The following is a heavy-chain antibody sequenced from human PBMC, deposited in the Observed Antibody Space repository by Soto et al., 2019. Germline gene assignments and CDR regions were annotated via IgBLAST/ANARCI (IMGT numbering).Heavy chain of an antibody. Sequence: LSLTCTVSGGSISSGEYFWSWIRQPPGKGLEWIGYIYYSGTAYYNPSLKSRVTLLVDTSKNQFSLKLSSVTAADTAVFYCARTRITEGYYFDYWGQGTLVTVSS. CDR1: GGSISSGEYF. CDR2: IYYSGTA. D-gene: IGHD1-20*01. CDR3: ARTRITEGYYFDY. J-gene: IGHJ4*02. V-gene: IGHV4-30-4*01.